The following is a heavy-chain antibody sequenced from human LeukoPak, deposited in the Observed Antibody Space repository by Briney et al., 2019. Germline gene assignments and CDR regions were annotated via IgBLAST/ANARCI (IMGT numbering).Heavy chain of an antibody. J-gene: IGHJ6*03. CDR1: GFTFSDYY. V-gene: IGHV3-11*04. Sequence: AGGSLRLSCAASGFTFSDYYMSWIRQAPGKGLEWVSYISSSGSTIYYADSVKGRFTISRDNAKNSLYLQMNSLRAEDKAVYYCARVGYCSSTSCYGDYYYYYMDVWGKGTTVTVSS. D-gene: IGHD2-2*01. CDR3: ARVGYCSSTSCYGDYYYYYMDV. CDR2: ISSSGSTI.